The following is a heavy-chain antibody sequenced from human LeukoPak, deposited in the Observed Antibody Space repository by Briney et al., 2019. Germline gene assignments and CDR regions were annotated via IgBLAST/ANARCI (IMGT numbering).Heavy chain of an antibody. J-gene: IGHJ5*02. CDR1: GYTFTGYY. Sequence: ASVKVSCKASGYTFTGYYMHWVRQASGQGLEWMGWINPNSGGTNYAQKFQGRVTMTRDTSISTAYMELSRLRSDDTAVYYCARGAGATQYNWFDPWGQGTLVTVSS. CDR2: INPNSGGT. D-gene: IGHD1-26*01. V-gene: IGHV1-2*02. CDR3: ARGAGATQYNWFDP.